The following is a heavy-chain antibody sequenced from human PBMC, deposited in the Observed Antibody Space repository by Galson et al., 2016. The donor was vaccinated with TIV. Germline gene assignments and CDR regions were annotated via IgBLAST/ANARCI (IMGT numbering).Heavy chain of an antibody. CDR3: ARGEVVTRGSGWFDP. V-gene: IGHV4-61*02. Sequence: TLSLTCTVSCGSISSGSYYWRSIRQPAGKGLEWIGRIYTSGSTNYNPSLKSRLTISVDTFKNQFSLTLSSVTAADTAVYYCARGEVVTRGSGWFDPWGQGTLVTVSS. D-gene: IGHD4-23*01. J-gene: IGHJ5*02. CDR1: CGSISSGSYY. CDR2: IYTSGST.